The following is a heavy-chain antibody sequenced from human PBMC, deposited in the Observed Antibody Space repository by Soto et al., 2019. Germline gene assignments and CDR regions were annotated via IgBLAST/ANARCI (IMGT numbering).Heavy chain of an antibody. J-gene: IGHJ3*01. CDR1: GYTFTSYD. V-gene: IGHV1-8*01. D-gene: IGHD3-22*01. Sequence: ASVKVSCKASGYTFTSYDINWVRQATGQGLEWMGWMNPNSGNTGYAQKFQGRVTMTRNTSISTAYMELSSLRYEDTAVYYCARDRRLYDSGTYDIANDDFDVCGQGKMVT. CDR3: ARDRRLYDSGTYDIANDDFDV. CDR2: MNPNSGNT.